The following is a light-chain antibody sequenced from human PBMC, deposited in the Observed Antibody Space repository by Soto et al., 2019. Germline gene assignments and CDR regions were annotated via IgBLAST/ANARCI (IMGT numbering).Light chain of an antibody. V-gene: IGKV1-5*03. CDR2: KAS. Sequence: DIQMTQSPSTLSASVGDRVTITCRASQSINNWLAWYQQKPGKAPNLLIYKASSLESGVPSRFSGSESGTEFTLTISSLQPDDFATYYCQQYNSYPFTFGPGTKVDIK. CDR1: QSINNW. J-gene: IGKJ3*01. CDR3: QQYNSYPFT.